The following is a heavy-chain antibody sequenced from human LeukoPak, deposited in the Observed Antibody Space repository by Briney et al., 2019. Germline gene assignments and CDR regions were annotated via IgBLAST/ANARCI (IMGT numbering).Heavy chain of an antibody. V-gene: IGHV4-4*02. J-gene: IGHJ6*03. CDR2: IYHSGST. CDR3: ARASRDGYNLYYYDYYMDV. CDR1: GGSISSSNW. D-gene: IGHD5-24*01. Sequence: SETLSLTCAVSGGSISSSNWWSWVRQPPGKGLEWIGEIYHSGSTNYNPSLKSRVTISVDKSKNQFSLKLSSVTAADTAVYYCARASRDGYNLYYYDYYMDVWGKGTTVTISS.